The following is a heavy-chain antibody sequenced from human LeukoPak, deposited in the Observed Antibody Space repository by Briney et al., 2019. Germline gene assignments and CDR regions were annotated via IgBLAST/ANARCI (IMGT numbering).Heavy chain of an antibody. CDR2: ISGSGGST. CDR3: AKDGGSGWYWGSLDAFDI. Sequence: GGSLRLSCAASGFTFSSYAMSWVRQAPGKGLEWVSAISGSGGSTYYADSVKGRFTISRDNSKNTLYLQMNSLRAEDTAVYYCAKDGGSGWYWGSLDAFDIWGQGTMVTVSS. V-gene: IGHV3-23*01. D-gene: IGHD6-19*01. CDR1: GFTFSSYA. J-gene: IGHJ3*02.